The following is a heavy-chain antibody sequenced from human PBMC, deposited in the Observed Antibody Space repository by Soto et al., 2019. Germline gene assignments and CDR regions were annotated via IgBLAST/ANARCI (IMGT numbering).Heavy chain of an antibody. Sequence: PGGSLRLSCAASGFTFSFYGMHWVRQAPGKGLEWLAVISYDERNKFYADSVKGRFTVSRDNSKNTLSLQMNSLRTEDTAVYYCAKGGNSYSDPIDDWGQGTLVTVSS. V-gene: IGHV3-30*18. CDR2: ISYDERNK. CDR1: GFTFSFYG. CDR3: AKGGNSYSDPIDD. J-gene: IGHJ4*02. D-gene: IGHD6-6*01.